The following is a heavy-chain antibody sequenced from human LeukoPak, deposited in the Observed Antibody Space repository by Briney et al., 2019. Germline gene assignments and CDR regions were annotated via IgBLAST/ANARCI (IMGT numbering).Heavy chain of an antibody. V-gene: IGHV3-23*01. CDR1: GFNFGGYS. CDR3: ARKSASGNYPLDY. CDR2: ISADSAAT. Sequence: GGSLRLSCAASGFNFGGYSMTWVRQAPGKGLEWVSVISADSAATFYADSVKGRFTISRDNGRNTVFLQMSSLRAEDTALYYCARKSASGNYPLDYWGQGTLVTVSS. D-gene: IGHD3-10*01. J-gene: IGHJ4*02.